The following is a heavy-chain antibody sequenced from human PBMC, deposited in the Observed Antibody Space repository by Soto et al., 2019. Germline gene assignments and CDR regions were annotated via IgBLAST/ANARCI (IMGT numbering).Heavy chain of an antibody. J-gene: IGHJ6*02. CDR1: GYTFTGYY. CDR2: INPNSGGT. V-gene: IGHV1-2*04. CDR3: ARARQYCTNGVCYPHYGMDV. D-gene: IGHD2-8*01. Sequence: QVQVVQSGAEVKKPGASVKVSCKASGYTFTGYYMHWVRQAPGQGLEGMGWINPNSGGTNYAQKFQGWVTMTRDTSISTAYMELSRLRSDDTAVYYCARARQYCTNGVCYPHYGMDVWGQGTTVTVSS.